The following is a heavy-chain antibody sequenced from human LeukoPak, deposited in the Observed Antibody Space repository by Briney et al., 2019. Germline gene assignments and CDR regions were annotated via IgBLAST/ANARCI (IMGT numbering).Heavy chain of an antibody. J-gene: IGHJ6*03. CDR1: GFTFSSFG. Sequence: GGSLRLSCAASGFTFSSFGMHWVRQAPGKGLEWVAVIWYDGSNKYYADSVKGRFTISRDNSKNTLYLKMNSLRAEGTAVYYCAKVLGQYYYYYMDVWGKGTTVTVSS. V-gene: IGHV3-33*06. CDR2: IWYDGSNK. D-gene: IGHD3-16*01. CDR3: AKVLGQYYYYYMDV.